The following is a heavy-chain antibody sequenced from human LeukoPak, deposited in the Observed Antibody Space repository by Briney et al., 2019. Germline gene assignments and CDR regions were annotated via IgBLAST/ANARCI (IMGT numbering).Heavy chain of an antibody. CDR3: AKDLSLTLTTDYSYGMDV. CDR2: TSGSGGSS. CDR1: GFTFSTFA. Sequence: GGSLRLSCAASGFTFSTFAMNWVRLAPGKGPEWVPGTSGSGGSSYYADSVRGRFTISRDNSKNMLYLQISRLRAEDTALYFCAKDLSLTLTTDYSYGMDVWGQGTTVTVSS. D-gene: IGHD4-17*01. J-gene: IGHJ6*02. V-gene: IGHV3-23*01.